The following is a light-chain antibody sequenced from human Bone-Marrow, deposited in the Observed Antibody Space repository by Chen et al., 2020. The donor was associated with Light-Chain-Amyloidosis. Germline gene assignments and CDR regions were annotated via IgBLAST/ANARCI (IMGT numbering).Light chain of an antibody. CDR3: QVWDSNSDHHVV. J-gene: IGLJ2*01. CDR2: DDS. V-gene: IGLV3-21*02. Sequence: SYFLTQPPSVSVAPGQTARITCEGNNIGSKPVHWYQQRPGQAPVLVVYDDSDRPSGIPERISGSNYGNTERLTISRVEAGDEADYYCQVWDSNSDHHVVFGGGTKLTVL. CDR1: NIGSKP.